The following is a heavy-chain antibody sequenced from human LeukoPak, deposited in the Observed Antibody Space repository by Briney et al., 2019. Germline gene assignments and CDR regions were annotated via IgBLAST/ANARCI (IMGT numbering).Heavy chain of an antibody. V-gene: IGHV3-23*01. CDR2: ISGDGGET. D-gene: IGHD6-19*01. J-gene: IGHJ4*02. Sequence: GGSLRLSCAASGFTFSSYAMNWVRQGPGKGLERVSTISGDGGETHYADSVRGRLTISRANSKNTLFMQMNSLRAEDTAVYYCGKSGSRDWDYFEYWGQGTLVTASS. CDR1: GFTFSSYA. CDR3: GKSGSRDWDYFEY.